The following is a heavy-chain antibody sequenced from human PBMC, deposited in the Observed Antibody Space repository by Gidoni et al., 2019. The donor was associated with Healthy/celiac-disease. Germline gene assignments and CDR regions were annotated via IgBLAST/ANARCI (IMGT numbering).Heavy chain of an antibody. J-gene: IGHJ4*02. CDR1: GFTFSSYW. Sequence: EVQLVESGGGLVQPGGSLRLSCAASGFTFSSYWMSWVRQAPGKGLEWVANIKQDGSEKYYVDSVKGRFIISRDNAKNSLYLQMNSLRAEDTAVYYCARDPTRGYFDYWGQGTLVTVSS. V-gene: IGHV3-7*03. D-gene: IGHD3-10*01. CDR3: ARDPTRGYFDY. CDR2: IKQDGSEK.